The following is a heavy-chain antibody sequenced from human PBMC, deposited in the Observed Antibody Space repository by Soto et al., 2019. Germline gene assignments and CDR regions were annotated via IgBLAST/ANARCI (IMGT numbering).Heavy chain of an antibody. CDR3: ASVRAVAGYYYYYGMDV. D-gene: IGHD6-19*01. CDR1: GFTFSSYS. J-gene: IGHJ6*02. Sequence: GGSLRLSCAASGFTFSSYSMNWVRQAPGKGLEWVSSISNSSSYIYYADSVKGRFTISRDNSKNTLYLQMNSLRAEDTAVYYCASVRAVAGYYYYYGMDVWGQGTTVTVSS. V-gene: IGHV3-21*01. CDR2: ISNSSSYI.